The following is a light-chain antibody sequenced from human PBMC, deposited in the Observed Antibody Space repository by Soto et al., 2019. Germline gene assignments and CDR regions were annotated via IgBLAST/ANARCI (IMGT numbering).Light chain of an antibody. J-gene: IGKJ5*01. CDR2: DAS. CDR3: QQYSSSPYT. CDR1: QTVSSGY. V-gene: IGKV3D-20*01. Sequence: EIVLTQSPVTLSLSPGERATLSCGASQTVSSGYLAWYQQRPGLAPRLLIYDASSRATGIPDRFSGSGSGTGFSLTISRLEPEDFAVYYCQQYSSSPYTFGQGTRLENK.